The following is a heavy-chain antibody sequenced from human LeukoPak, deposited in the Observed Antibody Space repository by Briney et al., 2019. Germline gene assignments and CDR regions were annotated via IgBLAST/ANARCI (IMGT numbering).Heavy chain of an antibody. CDR2: ISYDGSNK. J-gene: IGHJ6*02. V-gene: IGHV3-30-3*01. Sequence: GGSLRLSCAAPGFTFSSYAMHWVRQATGKGLEWVAVISYDGSNKSYSVSVKGPFTISSHNSKPTLYLQMNLLRAEDTAVYYCARVDDTQTYYYYGMDVWGQGTTVTVSS. CDR3: ARVDDTQTYYYYGMDV. D-gene: IGHD3-9*01. CDR1: GFTFSSYA.